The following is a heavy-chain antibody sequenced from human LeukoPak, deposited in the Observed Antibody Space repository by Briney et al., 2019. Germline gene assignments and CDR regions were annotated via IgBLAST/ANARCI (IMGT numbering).Heavy chain of an antibody. CDR3: AKTCDRGGYILDF. CDR2: IWDDGSET. D-gene: IGHD5-24*01. Sequence: GGSLRLSCAAAGFTFSRLAMHWVRQAPGKGLGWGAIIWDDGSETLYADSVRGRFTISRDNSKNMLYLQMSSLRAEDTAVYYCAKTCDRGGYILDFWGQGTLVTVSS. V-gene: IGHV3-33*06. CDR1: GFTFSRLA. J-gene: IGHJ4*02.